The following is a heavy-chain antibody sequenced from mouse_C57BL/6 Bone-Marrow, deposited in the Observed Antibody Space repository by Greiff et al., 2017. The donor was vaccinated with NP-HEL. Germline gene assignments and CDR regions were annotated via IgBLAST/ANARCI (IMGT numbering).Heavy chain of an antibody. Sequence: EVQLLESGGGLVKPGGSLKLSCAASGFTFSSYAMSWVRQTPEKRLEWVATISDGGSYTYYPDNVKGRFTISRDNAKNNLYLQMSHLKSEDTAMYYCARDRTTVVAGGDFDYWGQGTTLTVSS. CDR3: ARDRTTVVAGGDFDY. V-gene: IGHV5-4*01. D-gene: IGHD1-1*01. CDR2: ISDGGSYT. J-gene: IGHJ2*01. CDR1: GFTFSSYA.